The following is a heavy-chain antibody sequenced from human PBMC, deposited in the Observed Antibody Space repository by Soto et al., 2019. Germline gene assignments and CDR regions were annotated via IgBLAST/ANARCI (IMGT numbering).Heavy chain of an antibody. CDR1: GFTFSSHW. CDR3: ARDSSPYYDFWSGFYTYFDY. V-gene: IGHV3-74*01. Sequence: GGSLRLSCAVSGFTFSSHWMHWVRQAAGKGLVWVSRINSDGSSTNYADSVKGRFTISRDNAKNTLYLQMNSLRADDTAVYYCARDSSPYYDFWSGFYTYFDYWGQGALVTVSS. D-gene: IGHD3-3*01. CDR2: INSDGSST. J-gene: IGHJ4*02.